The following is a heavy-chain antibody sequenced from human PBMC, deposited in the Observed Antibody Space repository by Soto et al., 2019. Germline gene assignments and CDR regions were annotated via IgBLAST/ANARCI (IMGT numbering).Heavy chain of an antibody. CDR2: IFDNDST. V-gene: IGHV4-4*02. CDR1: GASISAGNW. J-gene: IGHJ5*02. CDR3: ARVLSGNKEWLDP. D-gene: IGHD3-10*01. Sequence: QVQLQESGPGLVKPWGTLSLTCSVSGASISAGNWWTWVRQPPGMGLGWIGEIFDNDSTNYNPSLKSRVTISIDKSQNQFSLKLTSVTAADTAVYYCARVLSGNKEWLDPWGQGALVTVSS.